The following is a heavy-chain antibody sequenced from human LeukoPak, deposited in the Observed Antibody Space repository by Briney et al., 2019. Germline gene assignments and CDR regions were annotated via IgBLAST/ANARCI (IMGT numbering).Heavy chain of an antibody. J-gene: IGHJ4*02. CDR2: NSSSSLYI. CDR1: GFTFSSYS. V-gene: IGHV3-21*01. D-gene: IGHD3-22*01. CDR3: ARGNLYYDSSGFDY. Sequence: GGSLRLSCEASGFTFSSYSMNWVRQAPGKGLEWVSSNSSSSLYIYYADSVKGRFTISRDNAKKSLYVQINSLRAEDTAVYYCARGNLYYDSSGFDYWGQGTLVIVSS.